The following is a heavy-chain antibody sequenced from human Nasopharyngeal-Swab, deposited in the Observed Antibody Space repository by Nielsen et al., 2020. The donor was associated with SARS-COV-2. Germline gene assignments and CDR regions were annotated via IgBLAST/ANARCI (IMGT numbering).Heavy chain of an antibody. J-gene: IGHJ4*02. CDR3: ARVGTYYYDSSGYYPDY. Sequence: ASVKVSCKASGYTFTSYGISWVRQAPGQGLEWMGWISAYNGNTNYAQKLQGRVTMTTDTSTSTAYVELRSLRSDDTAVYYCARVGTYYYDSSGYYPDYWGQGTLVTVSS. CDR2: ISAYNGNT. D-gene: IGHD3-22*01. V-gene: IGHV1-18*01. CDR1: GYTFTSYG.